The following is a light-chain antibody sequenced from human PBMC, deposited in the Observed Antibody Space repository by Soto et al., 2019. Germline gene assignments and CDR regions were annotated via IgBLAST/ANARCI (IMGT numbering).Light chain of an antibody. J-gene: IGKJ3*01. Sequence: DIQMTQSPSTLSASVGDRVTITCRASQSISSWLAWYQQKPGKAPKLLIYKASSLESGDPSRFSGSGSGTEFTLTISSLQTDDFATYYCQQYNSYSTFGPGTKVDIK. CDR1: QSISSW. CDR3: QQYNSYST. V-gene: IGKV1-5*03. CDR2: KAS.